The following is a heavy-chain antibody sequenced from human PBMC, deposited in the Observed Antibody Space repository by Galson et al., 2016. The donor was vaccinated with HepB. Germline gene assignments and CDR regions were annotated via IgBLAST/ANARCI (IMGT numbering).Heavy chain of an antibody. Sequence: QSGAEAKKPVESLKLSCTGSGYKFANYWIGWVRQMPGKGLEWMGIIYPVDLDIKYSPSFQGLVTISVDKSTSTVYPQWSTLKATDTAMYYCARHTFHFDYWGQGTQVTVSS. V-gene: IGHV5-51*01. CDR2: IYPVDLDI. CDR1: GYKFANYW. CDR3: ARHTFHFDY. J-gene: IGHJ4*02.